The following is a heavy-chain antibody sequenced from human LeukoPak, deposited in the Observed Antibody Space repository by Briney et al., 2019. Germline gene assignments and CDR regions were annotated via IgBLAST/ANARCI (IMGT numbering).Heavy chain of an antibody. J-gene: IGHJ4*02. CDR1: GGFVSSPTYY. D-gene: IGHD4-17*01. CDR3: AREGVYGDQHLDY. Sequence: SETLSLTCTVSGGFVSSPTYYWSWIRQPPGKGLEWIGYIYYSGSTYYNPSLKSRVTISVDTSKNQFSLKLSSVTAADTAVYYCAREGVYGDQHLDYWGQGTLVTVSS. V-gene: IGHV4-30-4*01. CDR2: IYYSGST.